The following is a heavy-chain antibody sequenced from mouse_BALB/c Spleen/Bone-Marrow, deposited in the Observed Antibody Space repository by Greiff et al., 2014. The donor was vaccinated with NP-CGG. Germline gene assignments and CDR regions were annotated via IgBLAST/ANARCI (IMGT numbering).Heavy chain of an antibody. J-gene: IGHJ2*01. CDR3: ARRVLYFFDF. Sequence: QVQLQQSGAELMKPGASVKISCKASGYTFSSYWIEWVKQRPGHGLEWIGKILPGSGNTNHNENFKGEATLTADTSANTVYMQLSSLTSEDSAVYYCARRVLYFFDFWGQGTTLTVSS. V-gene: IGHV1-9*01. CDR2: ILPGSGNT. D-gene: IGHD2-3*01. CDR1: GYTFSSYW.